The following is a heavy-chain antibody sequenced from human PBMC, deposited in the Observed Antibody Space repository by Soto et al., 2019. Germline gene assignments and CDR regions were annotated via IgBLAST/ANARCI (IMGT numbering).Heavy chain of an antibody. V-gene: IGHV2-5*01. CDR3: AHEGFGSDNWFDA. J-gene: IGHJ5*02. D-gene: IGHD3-10*01. CDR2: IYWNDEK. Sequence: QITLKESGPTLVTPTQTLTLTCTFSGFSLTTTGLGVAWIRQPPGKALEWLALIYWNDEKRYRPSLRSRPTITKDTSKNQVVLTMTDMDPVDTATYFCAHEGFGSDNWFDAWGQGALVIVSS. CDR1: GFSLTTTGLG.